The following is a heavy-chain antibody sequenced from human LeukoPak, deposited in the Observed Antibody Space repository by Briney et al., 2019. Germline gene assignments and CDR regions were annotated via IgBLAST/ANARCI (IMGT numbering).Heavy chain of an antibody. CDR2: INPNSGGT. CDR3: ARLSFMITFGGVIVIPAFDI. D-gene: IGHD3-16*02. CDR1: GYTFTGYY. J-gene: IGHJ3*02. Sequence: ASVKVSCKASGYTFTGYYMHWVRQAPGQGLEWMGWINPNSGGTNYAQKFQGRVTMTRDTSTSTAYMELRSLRSDDTAVYYCARLSFMITFGGVIVIPAFDIWGQGTMVTVSS. V-gene: IGHV1-2*02.